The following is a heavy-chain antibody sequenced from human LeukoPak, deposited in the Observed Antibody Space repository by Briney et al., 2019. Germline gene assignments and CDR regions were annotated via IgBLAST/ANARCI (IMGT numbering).Heavy chain of an antibody. CDR3: GKDGGQYSSGPEFDP. J-gene: IGHJ5*02. D-gene: IGHD6-19*01. Sequence: QPGGSLRLSCAASGIVFSNTAMNWARQSPGRGREWVSAISGGGERTFYADSVKGRFTISRDNSKNMVYLQMNSLRADDTAIYYCGKDGGQYSSGPEFDPRGQGGLVTVSS. CDR1: GIVFSNTA. V-gene: IGHV3-23*01. CDR2: ISGGGERT.